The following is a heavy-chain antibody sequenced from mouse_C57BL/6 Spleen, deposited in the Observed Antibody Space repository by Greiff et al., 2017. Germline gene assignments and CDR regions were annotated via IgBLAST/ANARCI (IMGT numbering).Heavy chain of an antibody. CDR3: ARGDSSGYGAY. CDR2: IDPSDSYT. J-gene: IGHJ3*01. V-gene: IGHV1-59*01. D-gene: IGHD3-2*02. Sequence: VQLQQSGAELVRPGTSVKLSCKASGYIFTSYWMHWVKQRPGQGLEWIGVIDPSDSYTNYNQKFKGKATLTVDTSSSTAYMQLSSLTSEDSAVYYCARGDSSGYGAYWGQGTLVTVSA. CDR1: GYIFTSYW.